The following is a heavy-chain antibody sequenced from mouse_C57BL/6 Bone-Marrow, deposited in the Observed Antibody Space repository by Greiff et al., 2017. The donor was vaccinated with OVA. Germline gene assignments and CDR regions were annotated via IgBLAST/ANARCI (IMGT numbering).Heavy chain of an antibody. V-gene: IGHV14-3*01. D-gene: IGHD1-1*01. CDR3: AREGYYYGSRPYYFDY. J-gene: IGHJ2*01. CDR2: IDPANGNT. Sequence: EVMLVESVAELVRPGASVKLSCTASGFNIKNTYMHWVKQRPEQGLEWIGRIDPANGNTKYAPKFQGKATITADTSSNTAYLQLSSLTSEDTAIYYCAREGYYYGSRPYYFDYWGQGTTLTVSS. CDR1: GFNIKNTY.